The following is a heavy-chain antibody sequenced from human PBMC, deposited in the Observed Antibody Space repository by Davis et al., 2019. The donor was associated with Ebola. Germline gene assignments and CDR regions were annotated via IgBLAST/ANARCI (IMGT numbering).Heavy chain of an antibody. J-gene: IGHJ5*02. CDR1: GYTFTSYD. D-gene: IGHD3-10*01. CDR2: MNPNSGNT. V-gene: IGHV1-8*01. CDR3: ARDATMVQGVINGWNWFDP. Sequence: AASVKVSCKASGYTFTSYDINWVRQATGQGLEWMGWMNPNSGNTGYAQKFQGRVTMTRNTSISTAYMELSSLRSEDTAVYYCARDATMVQGVINGWNWFDPWGQGTLVTVSS.